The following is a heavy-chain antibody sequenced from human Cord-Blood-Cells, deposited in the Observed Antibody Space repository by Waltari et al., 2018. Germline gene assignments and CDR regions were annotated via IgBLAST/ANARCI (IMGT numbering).Heavy chain of an antibody. D-gene: IGHD6-13*01. V-gene: IGHV1-18*01. Sequence: QVQLVQSGAEVKKPGASVKVSCKASGYTFTSYGISWVRQAPGQGLEWMGWISASNGNTNCAQKLQGSVNMTTDTSTSTAYMELRSLRSDDTAVYYCASLKYSSSWYYFDYWGQGTLVTVSS. CDR2: ISASNGNT. CDR3: ASLKYSSSWYYFDY. J-gene: IGHJ4*02. CDR1: GYTFTSYG.